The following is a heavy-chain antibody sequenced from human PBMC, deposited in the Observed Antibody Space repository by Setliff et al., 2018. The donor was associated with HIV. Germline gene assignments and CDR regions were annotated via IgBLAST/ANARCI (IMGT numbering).Heavy chain of an antibody. CDR1: GGSISSSSYY. CDR3: ACGAAAGTDYYYYYYMDV. V-gene: IGHV4-39*01. Sequence: SETLSLTCTVSGGSISSSSYYWGWIRQPPGKGLEWIGSIYYSGSTYYNPSLKSRVTISVDASKNQFSLKLSSVTAADTAVYYCACGAAAGTDYYYYYYMDVWGKGTTVTVSS. J-gene: IGHJ6*03. D-gene: IGHD6-13*01. CDR2: IYYSGST.